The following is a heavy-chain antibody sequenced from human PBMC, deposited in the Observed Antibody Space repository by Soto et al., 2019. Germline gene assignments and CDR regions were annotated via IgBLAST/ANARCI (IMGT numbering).Heavy chain of an antibody. CDR1: GGSISSSNW. CDR2: IYHSGST. Sequence: SETLSLTCAVSGGSISSSNWWSWVRQPPGKGLEWIGEIYHSGSTNYNPSLKSRVTISVDKSKNQFSLKLSSVTAADTAVYYCARDRSLYYYDSSGYYWDAFDLWGQGTMVTVSS. V-gene: IGHV4-4*02. J-gene: IGHJ3*01. D-gene: IGHD3-22*01. CDR3: ARDRSLYYYDSSGYYWDAFDL.